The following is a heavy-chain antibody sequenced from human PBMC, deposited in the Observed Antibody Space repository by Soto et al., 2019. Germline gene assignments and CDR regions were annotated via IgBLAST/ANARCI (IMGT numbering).Heavy chain of an antibody. V-gene: IGHV4-31*03. CDR1: GGAISSGGYY. J-gene: IGHJ5*02. Sequence: QVQLQESGPGLVKPSQTLSLTCTVSGGAISSGGYYGNWIRQHLGKGLEWIGYIDCSGSTYSHPSPTSRVTISVDTSKNQFPQKLHSVTAADTAAYYCARSVFPWGQGTLVTVSS. CDR2: IDCSGST. CDR3: ARSVFP.